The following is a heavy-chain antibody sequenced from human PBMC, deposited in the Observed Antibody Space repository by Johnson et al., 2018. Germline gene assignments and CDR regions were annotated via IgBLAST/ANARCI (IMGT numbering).Heavy chain of an antibody. Sequence: EQLVQAGGGLVQAGGTLRLSCTASGFTSGKNGMTWVRQGPEKGLEWVANINHDGSENYYVDSVKCRFTIPRDNAKNSLYLQMRILRVEDTAVYYSASRPAHAIYYAVFDFWGQGALVTVSS. CDR1: GFTSGKNG. V-gene: IGHV3-7*01. CDR2: INHDGSEN. D-gene: IGHD3-16*01. CDR3: ASRPAHAIYYAVFDF. J-gene: IGHJ4*02.